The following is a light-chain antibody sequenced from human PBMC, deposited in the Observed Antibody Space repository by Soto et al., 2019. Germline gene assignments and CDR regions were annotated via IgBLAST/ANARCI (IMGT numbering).Light chain of an antibody. CDR3: LLYYGGAM. Sequence: QTVVTQEPSLTVSPGETVTLTCASSTGAVISGYYPNWFQQKPGQAPRALIYSTSIKYSWTPARFSGSLLGDKAALTVSGVQPEDEAYYYCLLYYGGAMFGGGTKVTVL. J-gene: IGLJ3*02. V-gene: IGLV7-43*01. CDR1: TGAVISGYY. CDR2: STS.